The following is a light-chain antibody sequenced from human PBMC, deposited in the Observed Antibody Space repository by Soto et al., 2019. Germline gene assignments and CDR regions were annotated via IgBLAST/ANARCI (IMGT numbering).Light chain of an antibody. Sequence: DVVMTQTPLSLSVAPGQPASISCKSSQSLLHITGETFLFWYLQKPGQSPQLLIYEVSTRVSEVPDRFSGSGSGTDFTLEISRVETDDVGIYYCMQSTPLPPTFGQGTRLGIE. V-gene: IGKV2D-29*02. CDR1: QSLLHITGETF. J-gene: IGKJ5*01. CDR2: EVS. CDR3: MQSTPLPPT.